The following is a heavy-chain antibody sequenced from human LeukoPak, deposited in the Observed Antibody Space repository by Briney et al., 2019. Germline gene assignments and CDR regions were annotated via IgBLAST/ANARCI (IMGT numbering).Heavy chain of an antibody. V-gene: IGHV3-23*01. CDR2: ISGSGGST. CDR1: GFTFSSYD. CDR3: AKDWLFRSGCQNLGDPVDI. J-gene: IGHJ3*02. Sequence: GGSLRLSCAASGFTFSSYDMSWVRQAPGKGLEWVSSISGSGGSTYYADSVKGRFTISRNNSKNTLYLQMNSLRAEDTAVYYCAKDWLFRSGCQNLGDPVDIWGKGKMVNVSS. D-gene: IGHD6-25*01.